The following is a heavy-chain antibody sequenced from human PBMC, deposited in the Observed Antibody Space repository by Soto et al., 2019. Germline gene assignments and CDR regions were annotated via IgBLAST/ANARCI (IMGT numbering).Heavy chain of an antibody. CDR3: ARRRGSIVVVITSLFYFDE. V-gene: IGHV3-23*01. Sequence: GGSLRLSCAASGFTFSSYAMSWVRQAPGKGLEWVSAISGSGGSTYYADSVKGRFTISRDNSKKTLYLQMNSLRAEDTAEYDGARRRGSIVVVITSLFYFDEWGERTVVTV. CDR2: ISGSGGST. J-gene: IGHJ4*02. D-gene: IGHD3-22*01. CDR1: GFTFSSYA.